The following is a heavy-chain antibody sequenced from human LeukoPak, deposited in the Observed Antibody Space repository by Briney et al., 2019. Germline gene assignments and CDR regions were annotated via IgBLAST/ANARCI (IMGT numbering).Heavy chain of an antibody. D-gene: IGHD3-22*01. V-gene: IGHV4-39*07. CDR3: ARGYDGSGYYYRNWYFDL. Sequence: SETLSLTCTVSGGSISSSGYYWGWIRQPPGKGLEWIGSIYHSGSTYYNPSLKSRVTISVDTSKNQFSLKLSSVTAADTAVYYCARGYDGSGYYYRNWYFDLWGRGTLVTVSS. J-gene: IGHJ2*01. CDR1: GGSISSSGYY. CDR2: IYHSGST.